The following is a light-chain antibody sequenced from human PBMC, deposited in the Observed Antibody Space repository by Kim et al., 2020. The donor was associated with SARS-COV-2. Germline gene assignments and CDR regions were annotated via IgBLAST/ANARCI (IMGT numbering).Light chain of an antibody. CDR1: SGQSSYA. V-gene: IGLV4-69*01. CDR2: LNGDGSH. CDR3: QTWGTGIPV. Sequence: SLKLTCTLSSGQSSYAIAWHQQQPEKGPRYLMKLNGDGSHSKGDGIPDRFSGSSSGAERYLTISSLQSEDEADYYCQTWGTGIPVFGGGTKLTVL. J-gene: IGLJ3*02.